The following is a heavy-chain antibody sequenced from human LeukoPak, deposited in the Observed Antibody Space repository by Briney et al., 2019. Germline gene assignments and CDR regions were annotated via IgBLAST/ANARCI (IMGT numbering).Heavy chain of an antibody. Sequence: GGSLRLSCAASGFTFSSYAMSWVRQAPGKGLEWVAVISYDGSNKYYADSVKGRFTISRDNSKNTLYLQMNSLRAEDTAVYYCARGSDYDFWSGYYPGYYYGMDVWGQGTTVTVSS. CDR1: GFTFSSYA. CDR2: ISYDGSNK. CDR3: ARGSDYDFWSGYYPGYYYGMDV. V-gene: IGHV3-30-3*01. D-gene: IGHD3-3*01. J-gene: IGHJ6*02.